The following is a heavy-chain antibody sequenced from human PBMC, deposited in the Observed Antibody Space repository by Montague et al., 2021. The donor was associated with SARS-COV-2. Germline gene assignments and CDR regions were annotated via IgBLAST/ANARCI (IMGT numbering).Heavy chain of an antibody. CDR3: ARWDPQTLTLIGLRGKSASDY. CDR1: GGSYSGYY. D-gene: IGHD4-23*01. J-gene: IGHJ4*02. CDR2: INHSGTT. Sequence: SETLSLTCAVYGGSYSGYYWTWIRQSPGKGLEWIAEINHSGTTNYNSNPSLRRRVTISADTSKSQLSLKLSSVTAADTGVYYCARWDPQTLTLIGLRGKSASDYWGQGTLVTVSS. V-gene: IGHV4-34*01.